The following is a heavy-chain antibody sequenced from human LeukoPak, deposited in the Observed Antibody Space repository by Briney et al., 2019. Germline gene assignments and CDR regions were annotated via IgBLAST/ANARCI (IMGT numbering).Heavy chain of an antibody. J-gene: IGHJ4*02. Sequence: PSQTLSLTCTVSGGSISSGDYYWSWIRQPPGKGLEWIGYIFYSGSTYYNPSLKSRLTISVDTSMNQFSLKLSSVTAADTAVYYCAREALLRTGFDYWGQGTLVTVSS. CDR3: AREALLRTGFDY. V-gene: IGHV4-30-4*08. CDR2: IFYSGST. CDR1: GGSISSGDYY.